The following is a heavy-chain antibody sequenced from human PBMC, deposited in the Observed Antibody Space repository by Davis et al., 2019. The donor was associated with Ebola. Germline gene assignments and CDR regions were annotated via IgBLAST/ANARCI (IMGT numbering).Heavy chain of an antibody. V-gene: IGHV4-38-2*02. CDR2: IYHSGST. D-gene: IGHD3-10*01. CDR1: GYSISSGYY. Sequence: MPSETLSLTCTVSGYSISSGYYWGWIWQPPGKGLEWFGSIYHSGSTYYNPSLKSRVTISVDTSKNQFSLKLSSVTAADTAVYYCAREEILWFGELLMSAREIDYWGQGTLVTVSS. CDR3: AREEILWFGELLMSAREIDY. J-gene: IGHJ4*02.